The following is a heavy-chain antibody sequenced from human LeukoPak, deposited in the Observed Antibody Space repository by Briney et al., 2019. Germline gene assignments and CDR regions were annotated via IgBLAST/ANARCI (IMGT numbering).Heavy chain of an antibody. J-gene: IGHJ4*02. CDR2: IYYSGTT. V-gene: IGHV4-39*01. CDR1: GGSISSSSYY. Sequence: SETLSLTCTVSGGSISSSSYYWGWLRQPPGKGLEWIVTIYYSGTTYYNPSLKSRVTISVDPSKNQFSLQLSSVTAADTAVYYCASDPGVQYQRWSHYFDYWGQGTLVTVSS. CDR3: ASDPGVQYQRWSHYFDY. D-gene: IGHD2-15*01.